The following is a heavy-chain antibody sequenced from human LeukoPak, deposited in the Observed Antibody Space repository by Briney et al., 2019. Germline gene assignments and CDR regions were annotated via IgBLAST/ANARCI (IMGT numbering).Heavy chain of an antibody. CDR2: IDHSGST. CDR3: ARMLVRGFDY. D-gene: IGHD3-10*01. CDR1: GGSFSGYY. Sequence: SETLSLTCAVYGGSFSGYYWTWIRQPPGKGLEWIGEIDHSGSTNYNPSLKSRVTISVDTSKNQFSLKLSSVTAADTAVYYCARMLVRGFDYWGQGTLVTVSS. V-gene: IGHV4-34*01. J-gene: IGHJ4*02.